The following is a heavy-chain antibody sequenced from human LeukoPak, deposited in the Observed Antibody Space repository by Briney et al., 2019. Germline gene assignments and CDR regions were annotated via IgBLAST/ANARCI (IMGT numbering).Heavy chain of an antibody. Sequence: SETLSLTCTVSGGSISSNSDYWGWIRQPPGKGLEWIGSIYYSGTTYYNPSLKSRVTISVDTSKNQFSLRLTSVTAADTAVYYCARLTSWSVLDYWGQGTLVTVSS. CDR3: ARLTSWSVLDY. CDR1: GGSISSNSDY. CDR2: IYYSGTT. J-gene: IGHJ4*02. V-gene: IGHV4-39*07. D-gene: IGHD1-1*01.